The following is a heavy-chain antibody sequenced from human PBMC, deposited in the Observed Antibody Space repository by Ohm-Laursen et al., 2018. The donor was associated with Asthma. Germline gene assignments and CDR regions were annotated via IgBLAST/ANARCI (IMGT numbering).Heavy chain of an antibody. V-gene: IGHV3-30-3*01. D-gene: IGHD3-3*01. CDR2: GGRYYDGGLK. CDR1: WFTFRRYS. CDR3: ARDVMEWYLPAFDF. J-gene: IGHJ4*02. Sequence: SPQISFFTSWFTFRRYSFHLGPPGPRQGVGGGAGGGRYYDGGLKYYADSVNGRSTVSRDDSKNTLYLQMNSLRPDDTAVYYCARDVMEWYLPAFDFWGQGTLVTVSS.